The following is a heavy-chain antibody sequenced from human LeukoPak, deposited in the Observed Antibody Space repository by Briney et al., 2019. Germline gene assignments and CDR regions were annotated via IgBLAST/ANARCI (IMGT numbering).Heavy chain of an antibody. CDR3: AARQLVGSSTICYFGP. CDR2: IYYSGST. V-gene: IGHV4-59*11. J-gene: IGHJ5*02. D-gene: IGHD2-2*01. Sequence: PSETLSLTCTVYCGSISSHYWSWVRQPPGKGLEWHGYIYYSGSTTYNPSLKRRVSISVNTSKNQFSLKLSSVTAADTAVDYCAARQLVGSSTICYFGPWGQGVLVTVAS. CDR1: CGSISSHY.